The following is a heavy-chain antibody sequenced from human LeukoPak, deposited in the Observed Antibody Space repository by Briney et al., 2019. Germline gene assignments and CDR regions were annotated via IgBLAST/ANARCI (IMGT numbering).Heavy chain of an antibody. V-gene: IGHV4-39*01. CDR3: TSFRYFDL. J-gene: IGHJ2*01. Sequence: SETLSLTCTVSGGSIGTSSYYWGWIRQPPGKGLEWIGTIYYSGGTFYNPSLKSRVTISLDTSKNQFSLKLSSVTAADTAVYYCTSFRYFDLWGRDTLVTVSS. CDR1: GGSIGTSSYY. CDR2: IYYSGGT.